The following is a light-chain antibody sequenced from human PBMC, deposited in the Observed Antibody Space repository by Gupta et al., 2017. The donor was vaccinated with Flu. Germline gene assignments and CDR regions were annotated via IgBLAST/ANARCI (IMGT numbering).Light chain of an antibody. CDR1: QSVTSSH. CDR2: GAS. CDR3: QQYGSSRT. J-gene: IGKJ1*01. V-gene: IGKV3-20*01. Sequence: ELVLTQSPGTLSLSPGERATLSCRASQSVTSSHLAWYQQKPGQAPRLLIYGASSRATGIPDRFSGSGSETDFTLTISRLEPEDFAVYYCQQYGSSRTFGQGTKVEIK.